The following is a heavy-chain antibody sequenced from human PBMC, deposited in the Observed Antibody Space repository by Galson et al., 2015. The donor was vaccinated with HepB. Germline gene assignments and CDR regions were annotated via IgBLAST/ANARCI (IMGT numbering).Heavy chain of an antibody. D-gene: IGHD7-27*01. CDR3: AKGSGDHRSFDY. V-gene: IGHV3-30*18. J-gene: IGHJ4*02. CDR1: GFTFSSYG. CDR2: ISYDGSNK. Sequence: SLRLSCAASGFTFSSYGMHWVRQAPGKGLEWVAVISYDGSNKYYADSVKGRFTISRDNSKNTLYLQMNSLRAEDTAVYYCAKGSGDHRSFDYWGQGTLVTVSS.